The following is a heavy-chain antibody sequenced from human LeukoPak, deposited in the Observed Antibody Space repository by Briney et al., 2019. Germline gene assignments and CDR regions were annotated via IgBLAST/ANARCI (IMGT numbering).Heavy chain of an antibody. D-gene: IGHD3-10*02. CDR1: GGSFNGYF. J-gene: IGHJ5*02. CDR3: ASHSSYVSPFRS. CDR2: INYSGRT. Sequence: SETLSLTCAVYGGSFNGYFWTWIRQPPGQGLEWIGEINYSGRTNYNPSLKSRVIISSDTSKNQFSLKLSSVTAADTAMYYCASHSSYVSPFRSWGRGPLVTVSP. V-gene: IGHV4-34*01.